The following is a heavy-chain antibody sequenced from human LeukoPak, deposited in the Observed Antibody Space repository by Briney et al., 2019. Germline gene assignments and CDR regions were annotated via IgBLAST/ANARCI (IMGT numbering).Heavy chain of an antibody. CDR3: ARRTPGSYFDY. V-gene: IGHV4-30-4*08. CDR2: IYYSGST. J-gene: IGHJ4*02. CDR1: GGSISSGDYY. D-gene: IGHD1-14*01. Sequence: PSQTLSLTCTVSGGSISSGDYYWSWIRQPPGEGLEWIGYIYYSGSTYYNPSLKSRVTISVDTSKNQFSLKLSSVTAADTAVYYCARRTPGSYFDYWGQGTLVTVSS.